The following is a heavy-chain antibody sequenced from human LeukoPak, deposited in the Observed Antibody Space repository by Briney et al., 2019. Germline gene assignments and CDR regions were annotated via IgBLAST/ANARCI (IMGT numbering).Heavy chain of an antibody. J-gene: IGHJ6*02. CDR2: IYHSGST. Sequence: SETLSLTCAVSGYSISSGYYWGWIRQPPGKGLEWIGSIYHSGSTYYNPSLKSRVTISVDTSKNQFSLKLSSVTAADTAVYYCARDSRGCSSTSCYSYGMDVWGQGTTVTVSS. V-gene: IGHV4-38-2*02. CDR1: GYSISSGYY. CDR3: ARDSRGCSSTSCYSYGMDV. D-gene: IGHD2-2*01.